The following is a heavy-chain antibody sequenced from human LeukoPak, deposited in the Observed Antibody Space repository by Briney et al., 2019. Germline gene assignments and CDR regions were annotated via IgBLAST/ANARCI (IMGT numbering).Heavy chain of an antibody. CDR1: GFTFSVYG. J-gene: IGHJ4*02. V-gene: IGHV3-30*18. CDR3: AKDGEVSWFGPESY. D-gene: IGHD3-10*01. Sequence: GGSLRLSCAASGFTFSVYGMHWVRQAPGKGLEWVALISLDGSNKDYAESVKGRFTISRDSSKNTLYLQMNSLRAEDTAVYYCAKDGEVSWFGPESYWGQGTLVAVSS. CDR2: ISLDGSNK.